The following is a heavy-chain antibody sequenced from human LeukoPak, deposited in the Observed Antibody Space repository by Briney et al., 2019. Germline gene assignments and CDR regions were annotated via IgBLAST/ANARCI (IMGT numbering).Heavy chain of an antibody. V-gene: IGHV4-4*07. CDR2: IYTSGST. D-gene: IGHD6-13*01. J-gene: IGHJ4*02. CDR1: GGSISSYY. CDR3: ARADPRIAAPGRLSFDY. Sequence: SETLSLTCTVSGGSISSYYWSWIRQPAGKGLEWIGRIYTSGSTNYNPSLKSRVTMSVDTSKNQFSLKLSSVTAADTAVYYCARADPRIAAPGRLSFDYWAREPWSPSPQ.